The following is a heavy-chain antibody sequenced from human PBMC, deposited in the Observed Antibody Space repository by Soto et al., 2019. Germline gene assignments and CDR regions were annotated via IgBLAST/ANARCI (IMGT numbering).Heavy chain of an antibody. J-gene: IGHJ4*02. Sequence: ASVKVSCKASGYTFTSYAMHWVRQAPGQRLEWMGWINAGNGNTKYSQKFQGRVTITRDTSASTAYMELSSLRSEDTAVYYCARDLGYFDWLPLDWGKGTLVTVSS. CDR3: ARDLGYFDWLPLD. D-gene: IGHD3-9*01. CDR2: INAGNGNT. V-gene: IGHV1-3*01. CDR1: GYTFTSYA.